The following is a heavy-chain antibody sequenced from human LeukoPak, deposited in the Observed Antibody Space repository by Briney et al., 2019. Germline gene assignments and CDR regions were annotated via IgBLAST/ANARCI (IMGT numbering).Heavy chain of an antibody. D-gene: IGHD2-8*01. CDR1: GASITSTNW. V-gene: IGHV4-4*02. CDR3: TRENGAFSPFGY. J-gene: IGHJ4*02. Sequence: SGTLSLTCGVSGASITSTNWWSWVRQPPGRGLEWIGEIHLSGRTNYNPSLNSRVTLAVDTSRNHLSLNLTSVTAADTAVYYCTRENGAFSPFGYWGQGTLVTVPP. CDR2: IHLSGRT.